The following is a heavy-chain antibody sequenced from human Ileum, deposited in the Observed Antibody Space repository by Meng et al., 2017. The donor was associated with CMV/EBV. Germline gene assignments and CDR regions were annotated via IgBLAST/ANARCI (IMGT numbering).Heavy chain of an antibody. J-gene: IGHJ4*02. CDR3: AGGAITGTTEVPFDY. CDR1: SVSILPYY. V-gene: IGHV4-4*07. D-gene: IGHD1-20*01. CDR2: IYTGGPT. Sequence: LRDSVLRLSNPSSTVSLTCPFSSVSILPYYWNWIRQPAGKGLGWIGRIYTGGPTDYNPSLKSRVTMSVDTSKNQFFLNLSSVTAADTAVYYCAGGAITGTTEVPFDYWGQGTLVTVSS.